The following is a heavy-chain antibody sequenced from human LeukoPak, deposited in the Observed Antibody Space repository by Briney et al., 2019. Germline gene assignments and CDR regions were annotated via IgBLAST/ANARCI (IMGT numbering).Heavy chain of an antibody. Sequence: PGGSLRLSCAASGFTFSSYAMHWVRQAPGKGLEWVAVISYDGSNKYYADSVKGRFTISRDSSKKTLYLQMNILRAEDTAVYYCAKSECSYISCYVLDYWGQGTQVTVSS. CDR1: GFTFSSYA. CDR3: AKSECSYISCYVLDY. CDR2: ISYDGSNK. D-gene: IGHD2-2*01. V-gene: IGHV3-30*07. J-gene: IGHJ4*02.